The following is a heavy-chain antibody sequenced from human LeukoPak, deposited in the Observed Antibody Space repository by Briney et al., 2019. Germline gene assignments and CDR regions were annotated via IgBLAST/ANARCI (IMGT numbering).Heavy chain of an antibody. V-gene: IGHV3-21*01. D-gene: IGHD6-6*01. CDR2: ISSSSSYI. CDR3: ARDDLSSSSDFY. Sequence: PGGSLRLSCAASGFTFSSYSMNWVRQAPGKGLEWVSSISSSSSYIYYADSVKGRFTISRDNAKNSLYLQMNNLRAEDTAVYYCARDDLSSSSDFYWGQGTLVTVSS. CDR1: GFTFSSYS. J-gene: IGHJ4*02.